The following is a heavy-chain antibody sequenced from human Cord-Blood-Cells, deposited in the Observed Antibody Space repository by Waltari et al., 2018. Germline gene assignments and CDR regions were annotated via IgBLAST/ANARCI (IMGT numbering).Heavy chain of an antibody. CDR3: ARGSTYYDYVWGSYRLDAFDI. CDR2: INQSGRT. V-gene: IGHV4-34*01. D-gene: IGHD3-16*02. Sequence: QVQLQQWGAGLLKPSETLSLTCAVYGGSFSGYYWSWIRQPPGKGLEWIGEINQSGRTNYTPSLKRQVTISVDTSKNQFSLKLSSVTAADTAVYYCARGSTYYDYVWGSYRLDAFDIWGQGTMVTVSS. J-gene: IGHJ3*02. CDR1: GGSFSGYY.